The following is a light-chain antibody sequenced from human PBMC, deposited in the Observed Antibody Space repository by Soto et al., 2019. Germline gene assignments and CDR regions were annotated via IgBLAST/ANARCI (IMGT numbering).Light chain of an antibody. Sequence: QSALTQPRSVSGSPGQSVTISCTGTSSDVGRYNYVSWYQHHPGTAPKVMIYDVSERPSGVPDRFSGSKSGSTASLTISGLQAEDEADYYCCSYAGSPRFVFGTGTKLTVL. CDR3: CSYAGSPRFV. J-gene: IGLJ1*01. V-gene: IGLV2-11*01. CDR1: SSDVGRYNY. CDR2: DVS.